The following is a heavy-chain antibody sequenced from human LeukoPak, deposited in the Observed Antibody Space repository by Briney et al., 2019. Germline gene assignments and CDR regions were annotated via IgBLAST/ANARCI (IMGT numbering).Heavy chain of an antibody. CDR2: IWYDGSNK. J-gene: IGHJ6*02. CDR1: GFTFSSYG. V-gene: IGHV3-33*01. CDR3: ARLRSSWYPYYYYYGMDV. D-gene: IGHD6-13*01. Sequence: GSLRLSCAASGFTFSSYGMHWVRQAPGKGLEWVAVIWYDGSNKYYADSVKGRFTISRDNSKNTLYLQMNSLRAEDTAVYYCARLRSSWYPYYYYYGMDVWGQGTTVTVSS.